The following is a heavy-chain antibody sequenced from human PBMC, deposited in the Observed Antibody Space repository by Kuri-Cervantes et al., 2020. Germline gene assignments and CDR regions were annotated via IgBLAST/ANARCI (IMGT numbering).Heavy chain of an antibody. CDR3: ARAGYYDILTGYGGWFDP. CDR1: GGSISSSSYY. Sequence: SETLSLTCTVSGGSISSSSYYWGWIRQPPGKGLEWIGSIYYSGSTYYNPSLKSRVTMSVDTSKNQFSLKLSSVTAADTAVYYCARAGYYDILTGYGGWFDPWGQGTLVTVSS. V-gene: IGHV4-39*07. CDR2: IYYSGST. D-gene: IGHD3-9*01. J-gene: IGHJ5*02.